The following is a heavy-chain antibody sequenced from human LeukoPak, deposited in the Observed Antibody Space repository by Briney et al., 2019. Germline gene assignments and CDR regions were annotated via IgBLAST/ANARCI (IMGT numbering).Heavy chain of an antibody. D-gene: IGHD1-1*01. CDR2: INPDSGGT. V-gene: IGHV1-2*02. CDR3: ARDKQLDWAHYYYYYMDV. CDR1: GYTFTGHY. J-gene: IGHJ6*03. Sequence: ASVKVSCKASGYTFTGHYMHWVRQAPGQGLERMGWINPDSGGTKYAQKFQGRVTMTRDTSISTAYMELSRLTSDDTAVYYCARDKQLDWAHYYYYYMDVWGKGTPVTVSS.